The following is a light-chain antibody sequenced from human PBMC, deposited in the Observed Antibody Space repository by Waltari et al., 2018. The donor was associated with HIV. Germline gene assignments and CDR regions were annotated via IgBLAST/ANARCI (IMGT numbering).Light chain of an antibody. CDR3: DSRDTNDKHHV. CDR2: GKD. J-gene: IGLJ1*01. Sequence: SSDLTQDPAVSVALGQPVRITCQGDSLRRYSANWYQQKPGQAPVVVMYGKDNRPSGIPDRFSGSSSGNTGSLTITGAQAEDEAVYYCDSRDTNDKHHVFGTGTKVTV. V-gene: IGLV3-19*01. CDR1: SLRRYS.